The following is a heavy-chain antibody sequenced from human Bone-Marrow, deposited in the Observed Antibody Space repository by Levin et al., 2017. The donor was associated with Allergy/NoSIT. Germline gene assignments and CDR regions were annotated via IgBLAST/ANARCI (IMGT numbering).Heavy chain of an antibody. CDR2: SYSSGSA. D-gene: IGHD3-3*01. CDR3: AAVKNFWSGYSGFDL. Sequence: SETLSLTCTVSGVSISNGGYYWSWIRHHPGKGLEWIGYSYSSGSAYYNPSLEGHAKISVDKSKNQYSLKMTSVSAADRAIYYCAAVKNFWSGYSGFDLWGQGILITVSS. V-gene: IGHV4-31*01. CDR1: GVSISNGGYY. J-gene: IGHJ5*02.